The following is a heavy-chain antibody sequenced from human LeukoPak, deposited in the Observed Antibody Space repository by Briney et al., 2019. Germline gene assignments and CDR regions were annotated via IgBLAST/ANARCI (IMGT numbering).Heavy chain of an antibody. V-gene: IGHV1-69*04. J-gene: IGHJ4*02. CDR2: IIPILGIA. D-gene: IGHD3-22*01. Sequence: SVKVSCKASGGTFSSYAISWVRQAPGQGLEWMGRIIPILGIANYAQKFQGRVTITADKPTSTAYMELSSLRSEDTAVYYCARRGNYYDSSGSFDYWGQGTLVTVSS. CDR3: ARRGNYYDSSGSFDY. CDR1: GGTFSSYA.